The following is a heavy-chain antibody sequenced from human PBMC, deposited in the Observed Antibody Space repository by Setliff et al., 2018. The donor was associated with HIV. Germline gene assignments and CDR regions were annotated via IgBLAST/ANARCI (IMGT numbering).Heavy chain of an antibody. Sequence: KTSETLSLTCSVSGGSISSDNYYWGWIRQAPGKGLEWIGSIYYSGTTYYNPSLRGRVTISVDRSRNQFSLTLNSVTAADTATYYCASRGIVVVTMSMPDEFFVHWGHGTLVTVSS. J-gene: IGHJ1*01. CDR2: IYYSGTT. CDR1: GGSISSDNYY. CDR3: ASRGIVVVTMSMPDEFFVH. V-gene: IGHV4-39*01. D-gene: IGHD2-21*02.